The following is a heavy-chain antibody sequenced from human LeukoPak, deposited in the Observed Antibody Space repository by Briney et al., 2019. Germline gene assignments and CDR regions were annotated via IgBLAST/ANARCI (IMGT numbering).Heavy chain of an antibody. CDR3: ARHENCSGGSCYSTPFDY. Sequence: PSETLSLTCTVSGGSISSSSYYWGWIRQPPGKGLEWIGSIYYSGGTYYNPSLKSRVTISVDTSKNQFSLKLSSVTAADTAVYYCARHENCSGGSCYSTPFDYWGQGTLVTVSS. CDR2: IYYSGGT. D-gene: IGHD2-15*01. V-gene: IGHV4-39*01. J-gene: IGHJ4*02. CDR1: GGSISSSSYY.